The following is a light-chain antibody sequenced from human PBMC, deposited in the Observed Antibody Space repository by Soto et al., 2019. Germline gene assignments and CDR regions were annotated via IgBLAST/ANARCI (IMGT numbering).Light chain of an antibody. V-gene: IGKV1-5*01. CDR3: LQYNGYYRT. CDR1: QTISGW. CDR2: DAS. Sequence: DIMMTMSPSTLSASERDTVTITCRASQTISGWLAWYQQRPGKAPNLLIFDASTLESGVPSRFSGSGSGTTFTLTISRLQADDFATYYCLQYNGYYRTFGQGTKVDIK. J-gene: IGKJ1*01.